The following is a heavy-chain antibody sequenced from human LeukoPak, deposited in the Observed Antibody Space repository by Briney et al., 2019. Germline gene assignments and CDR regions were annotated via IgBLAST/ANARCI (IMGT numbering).Heavy chain of an antibody. V-gene: IGHV3-7*01. J-gene: IGHJ5*01. CDR3: AKEGAYPIITYDS. D-gene: IGHD3-10*01. CDR1: GFTFSSYW. Sequence: GGSLRLSCAASGFTFSSYWMNWVRQAPGKGLGWVANIKQDGNEKHYEDSVKGRFSISRDNAKNSLYLQMDSLRAEDTAVYYCAKEGAYPIITYDSWGQGALVTVSS. CDR2: IKQDGNEK.